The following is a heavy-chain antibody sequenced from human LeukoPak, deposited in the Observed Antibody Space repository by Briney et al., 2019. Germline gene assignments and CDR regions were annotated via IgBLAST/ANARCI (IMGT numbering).Heavy chain of an antibody. CDR1: GFTFSSYG. D-gene: IGHD3-16*01. Sequence: GGSLRLSCAASGFTFSSYGMSWVRQAPGKGLEWVSAISGSGGSTYYADSVKGRFTISRDNSKNTLYLQMNSLRAEDTAVYFCVKDKDNLWGSPYYFDNWGQGTLVSVSS. V-gene: IGHV3-23*01. J-gene: IGHJ4*02. CDR3: VKDKDNLWGSPYYFDN. CDR2: ISGSGGST.